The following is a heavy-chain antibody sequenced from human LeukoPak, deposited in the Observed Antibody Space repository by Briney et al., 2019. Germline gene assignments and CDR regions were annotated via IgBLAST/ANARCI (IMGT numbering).Heavy chain of an antibody. Sequence: GESLKISCKGSGYSFTSYWIGWVRQRPGKGLEWMGIIYPGDSDTRYSPSFQGQVTISADKSISTAYLQWSSLKASDTAMYYCALHAPLGGSSIDYWGQGTLVTVSS. CDR1: GYSFTSYW. J-gene: IGHJ4*02. CDR2: IYPGDSDT. D-gene: IGHD1-26*01. CDR3: ALHAPLGGSSIDY. V-gene: IGHV5-51*01.